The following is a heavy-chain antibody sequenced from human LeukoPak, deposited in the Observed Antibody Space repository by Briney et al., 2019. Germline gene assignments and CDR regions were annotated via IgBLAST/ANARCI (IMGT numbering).Heavy chain of an antibody. V-gene: IGHV3-23*01. D-gene: IGHD3-10*02. J-gene: IGHJ4*02. CDR3: AKDVRGYNRPFDY. CDR2: ISGSGSNT. CDR1: GFSFSTCA. Sequence: PGGSLRVSCAASGFSFSTCAMNWVRQAPGKGLDWVSAISGSGSNTYYADSVKGRFTISRDNSKNTLYLQMNSLGAEDTALYYCAKDVRGYNRPFDYWGQGTLVTVSS.